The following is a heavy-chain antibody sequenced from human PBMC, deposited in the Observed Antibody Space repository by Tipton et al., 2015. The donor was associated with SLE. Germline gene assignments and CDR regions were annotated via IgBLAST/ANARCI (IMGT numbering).Heavy chain of an antibody. D-gene: IGHD6-19*01. J-gene: IGHJ4*02. CDR2: IRADGSYT. Sequence: GSLRLSCAASGFTFDGYSMHWVRQPPGKGLEWVSLIRADGSYTYYADSVKGRFTISRDNGKNSLYLQMSSLTTEDTAFYYCAKEHSTGWPDFDYWGQGTLVTVS. CDR1: GFTFDGYS. V-gene: IGHV3-43*01. CDR3: AKEHSTGWPDFDY.